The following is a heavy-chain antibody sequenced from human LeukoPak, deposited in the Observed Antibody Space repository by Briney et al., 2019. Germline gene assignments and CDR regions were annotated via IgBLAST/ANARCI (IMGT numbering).Heavy chain of an antibody. CDR1: GFTFSSYG. J-gene: IGHJ4*02. V-gene: IGHV3-30*18. CDR2: ISYDGSNK. Sequence: GGSLRLSCAASGFTFSSYGMHWVRQAPGKGLEWVAVISYDGSNKYYADSVKGRFTTFRDNSKNTLYLQMNSLRAEDTAVYYCAKDVNRYFDWLSPYFDYWGQGTLVTVSS. CDR3: AKDVNRYFDWLSPYFDY. D-gene: IGHD3-9*01.